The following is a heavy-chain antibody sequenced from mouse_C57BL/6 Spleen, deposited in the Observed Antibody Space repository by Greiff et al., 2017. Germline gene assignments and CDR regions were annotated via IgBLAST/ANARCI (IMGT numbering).Heavy chain of an antibody. D-gene: IGHD2-5*01. Sequence: QVHVKQSGAELAKPGASVKLSCKASGYTFTSYWMHWVKQRPGQGLEWIGYINPSSGYTKYNQKFKDKATLTADKSSSTAYMQLSSLTYEDSAVYYCARYPYSNYEDFDYWGQGTTLTVSS. J-gene: IGHJ2*01. CDR1: GYTFTSYW. V-gene: IGHV1-7*01. CDR3: ARYPYSNYEDFDY. CDR2: INPSSGYT.